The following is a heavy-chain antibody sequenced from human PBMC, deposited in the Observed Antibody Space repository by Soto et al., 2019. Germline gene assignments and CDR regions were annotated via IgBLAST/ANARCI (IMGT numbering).Heavy chain of an antibody. V-gene: IGHV1-69*13. CDR1: GGTFSSYA. J-gene: IGHJ5*02. Sequence: SVKVSCKASGGTFSSYAISWVRQAPGQGLEWMGGIIPIFGTANYAQKFQGRVTITADESTSTAYMELSSLRSEDTAVYYCAGVITIFGVAMNWFDPWGQGTXVTVSS. CDR3: AGVITIFGVAMNWFDP. D-gene: IGHD3-3*01. CDR2: IIPIFGTA.